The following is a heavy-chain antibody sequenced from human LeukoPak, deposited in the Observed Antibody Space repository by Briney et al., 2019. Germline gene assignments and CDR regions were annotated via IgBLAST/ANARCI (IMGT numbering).Heavy chain of an antibody. Sequence: GASVKVSCKAVGYTFTSYYMHWVRQAPGQGLEWMGIINPSGGSTSYAQKFQGRVTMTRDTSTSTVYMELSSLRSEDTAVYYCARDGLGQQLAFDLWGRGTLVTVSS. CDR3: ARDGLGQQLAFDL. D-gene: IGHD6-13*01. CDR1: GYTFTSYY. V-gene: IGHV1-46*01. J-gene: IGHJ2*01. CDR2: INPSGGST.